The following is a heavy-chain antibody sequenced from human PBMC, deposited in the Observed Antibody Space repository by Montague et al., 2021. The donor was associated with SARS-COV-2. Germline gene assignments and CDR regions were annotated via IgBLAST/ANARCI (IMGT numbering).Heavy chain of an antibody. V-gene: IGHV4-39*01. D-gene: IGHD1-26*01. CDR1: GGSISSSSYY. CDR3: ARLWDTVYYNYGMDV. Sequence: SETLSLTCAVSGGSISSSSYYWGWIRQPPGKGLEWIGSIHYSGSTYYNPSLKSRVSISVDTSKNQFSLKLSSVTAADTAVYYCARLWDTVYYNYGMDVWGQGTTVTVSS. CDR2: IHYSGST. J-gene: IGHJ6*02.